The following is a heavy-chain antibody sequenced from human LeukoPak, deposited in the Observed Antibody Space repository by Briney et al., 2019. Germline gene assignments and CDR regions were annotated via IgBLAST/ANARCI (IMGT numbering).Heavy chain of an antibody. CDR3: ARAKYCSGGSCYGYFQH. J-gene: IGHJ1*01. CDR2: ISSSGSTI. D-gene: IGHD2-15*01. V-gene: IGHV3-48*03. CDR1: GFTFSSYV. Sequence: PGGSLRLSCAASGFTFSSYVMNWVRQAPGKGLEWVSYISSSGSTIYYADSVKGRFTISRDNAKNSLYLQMNSLRAEDTAVYYCARAKYCSGGSCYGYFQHWGQGTLVTVSS.